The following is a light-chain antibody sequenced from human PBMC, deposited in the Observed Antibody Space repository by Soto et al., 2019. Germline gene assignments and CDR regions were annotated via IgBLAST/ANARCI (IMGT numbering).Light chain of an antibody. CDR3: QQLNTYLIT. CDR1: QVISGY. CDR2: STS. V-gene: IGKV1-9*01. Sequence: DIQFTQSPSFLSASVGDRVTITCRASQVISGYLACDQQKPGKVPKLLIYSTSTLQSGVPSRCSGSASWTEFTLSISGLQPEDFVTDYCQQLNTYLITFGQGTRLE. J-gene: IGKJ5*01.